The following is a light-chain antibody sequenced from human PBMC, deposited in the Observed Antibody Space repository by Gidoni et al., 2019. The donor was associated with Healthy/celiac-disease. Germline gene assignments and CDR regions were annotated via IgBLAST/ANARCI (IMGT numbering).Light chain of an antibody. CDR3: QQRSNWPRT. CDR1: QSVSSY. V-gene: IGKV3-11*01. CDR2: DAS. J-gene: IGKJ1*01. Sequence: EIVLTPSPATLSLSPGERATLSCRASQSVSSYLAWYQQKPGQAPRLLIYDASNRATAIPARFSGIGSGTDFTLTSSSLEPEDFAVYYCQQRSNWPRTFGQGTKVEIK.